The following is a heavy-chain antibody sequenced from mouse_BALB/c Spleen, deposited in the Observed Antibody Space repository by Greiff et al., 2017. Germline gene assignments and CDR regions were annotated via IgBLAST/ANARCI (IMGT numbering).Heavy chain of an antibody. CDR3: RRRIYGTGYELGY. CDR2: IYPGDGDT. D-gene: IGHD1-1*01. Sequence: VQLQQSGAELVRPGASVKMSCKASGYSFTSYWMNWVKQRPGQGLEWIGQIYPGDGDTNYYVKFKGKATLTADKSSSTACMQCSSLTSEDSAVYYGRRRIYGTGYELGYWGEGTSVTVSS. J-gene: IGHJ4*01. CDR1: GYSFTSYW. V-gene: IGHV1-80*01.